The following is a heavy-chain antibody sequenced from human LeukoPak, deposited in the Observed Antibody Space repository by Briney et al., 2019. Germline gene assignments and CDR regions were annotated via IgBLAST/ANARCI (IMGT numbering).Heavy chain of an antibody. V-gene: IGHV3-66*01. D-gene: IGHD3-22*01. CDR1: GFTVSSNF. CDR3: ASKIPSSVKYYLDY. Sequence: GGSLRLSCAASGFTVSSNFMSWVRQAPGKGLEWVSVIHSGGSTYYADSVKGRFTISRDNSKNTLYLPMNSLRAEDTAVYYCASKIPSSVKYYLDYWGQGTLVTVPS. J-gene: IGHJ4*02. CDR2: IHSGGST.